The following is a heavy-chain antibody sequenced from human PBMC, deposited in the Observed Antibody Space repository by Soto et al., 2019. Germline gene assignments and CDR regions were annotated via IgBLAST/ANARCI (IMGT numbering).Heavy chain of an antibody. D-gene: IGHD4-17*01. V-gene: IGHV6-1*01. J-gene: IGHJ4*02. Sequence: SPTLSLTCAISGDRVSSNSAAWNWIRQSPSRGLEWLGRTYYRSKWYNDYGVSVKSRITINPDTSKNQFSLQLNSVTPEDTAVYYCARGETTVTLVFDYWGQGTLVTVSS. CDR3: ARGETTVTLVFDY. CDR2: TYYRSKWYN. CDR1: GDRVSSNSAA.